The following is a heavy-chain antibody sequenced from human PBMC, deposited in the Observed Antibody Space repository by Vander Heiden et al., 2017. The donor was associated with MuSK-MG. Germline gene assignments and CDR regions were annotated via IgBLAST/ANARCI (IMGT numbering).Heavy chain of an antibody. CDR1: GFSFSTYS. CDR3: VTSLF. J-gene: IGHJ4*02. Sequence: EVQLVESGGGLVQPGGSLRLSCAASGFSFSTYSMNWVRQAPGKGLEWISYIRRRATTTYYADSVKGRFTISRDNAKNSLYLEMNSLRAEDTAGYYCVTSLFWGQGTLVTVSS. CDR2: IRRRATTT. D-gene: IGHD6-6*01. V-gene: IGHV3-48*01.